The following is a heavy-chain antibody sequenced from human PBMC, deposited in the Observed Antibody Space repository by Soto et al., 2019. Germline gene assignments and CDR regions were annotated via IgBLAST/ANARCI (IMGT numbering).Heavy chain of an antibody. J-gene: IGHJ4*02. CDR2: INPSGGST. CDR1: GYTFTSYY. Sequence: ASVKVSCKASGYTFTSYYMHWVRQAPGQGLEWMGIINPSGGSTSYAQKFQGRVTMTRDTSTSTVYMELSSLRSEDTAVYYCARGSWTYVDTANFDYWGQGTLVTVSS. V-gene: IGHV1-46*01. CDR3: ARGSWTYVDTANFDY. D-gene: IGHD5-18*01.